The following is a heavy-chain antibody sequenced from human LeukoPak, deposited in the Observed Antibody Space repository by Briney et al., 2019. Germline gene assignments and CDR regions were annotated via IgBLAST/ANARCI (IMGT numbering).Heavy chain of an antibody. CDR1: GYTFTSYD. CDR3: ARVASDFWSGDYYYYYMDV. J-gene: IGHJ6*03. CDR2: MNPNSGNT. V-gene: IGHV1-8*01. Sequence: GASVEVSCKASGYTFTSYDINWVRQATGQGLEWMGWMNPNSGNTGYAQKFQGRVTMTRNTSISTAYMELSSLRSEDTAVYYCARVASDFWSGDYYYYYMDVWGKGTTVIVS. D-gene: IGHD3-3*01.